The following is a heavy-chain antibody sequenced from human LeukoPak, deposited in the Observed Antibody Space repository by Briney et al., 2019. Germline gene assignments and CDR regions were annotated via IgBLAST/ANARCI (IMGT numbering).Heavy chain of an antibody. J-gene: IGHJ6*02. Sequence: GASVKVSCKASGYTFTGYYMHWVRQAPGQGLEWMGWINPNSGGTNYAQKFQGRVTMTRDTSISTAYMELSRLRSDDTAVYYCASSGGSGSYYNYYGMDVWGQGTTVTVSS. D-gene: IGHD3-10*01. CDR1: GYTFTGYY. V-gene: IGHV1-2*02. CDR2: INPNSGGT. CDR3: ASSGGSGSYYNYYGMDV.